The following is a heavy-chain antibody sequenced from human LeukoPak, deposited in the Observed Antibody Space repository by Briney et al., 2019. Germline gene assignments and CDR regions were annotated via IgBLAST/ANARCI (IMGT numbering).Heavy chain of an antibody. CDR2: INPNSGGT. CDR1: GYTFTVYY. D-gene: IGHD3-22*01. CDR3: ARGYYDSSGYYYDAFDI. V-gene: IGHV1-2*02. J-gene: IGHJ3*02. Sequence: ASVTVSFKASGYTFTVYYMHWVRQAPGQGLEWMGWINPNSGGTNYAQKFQGRVTMTRDTSISTAYMELSRMRSDDRAVYYCARGYYDSSGYYYDAFDIWGQGTMVTVSS.